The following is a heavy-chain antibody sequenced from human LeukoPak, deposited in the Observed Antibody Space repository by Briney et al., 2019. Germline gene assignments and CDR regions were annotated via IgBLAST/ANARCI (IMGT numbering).Heavy chain of an antibody. CDR1: GFTFSTYA. CDR2: ISWSGGST. V-gene: IGHV3-23*01. Sequence: GGSLRLSCAASGFTFSTYAMSWVRQAPGKGLEWVSGISWSGGSTYYADSVKGRLTISRDNSKTTVYLQMNSLRAEDTAVYYCAKGGILGVVPGYWGQGTLVTVSS. CDR3: AKGGILGVVPGY. D-gene: IGHD3-3*01. J-gene: IGHJ4*02.